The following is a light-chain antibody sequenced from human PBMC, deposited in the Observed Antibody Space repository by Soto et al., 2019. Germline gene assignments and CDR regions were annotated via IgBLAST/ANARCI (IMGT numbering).Light chain of an antibody. J-gene: IGKJ1*01. CDR2: GAS. Sequence: EIVLTQSPGTLSSSPGERVTLSCRASQSATSNYLAWYQQKPGQSPRLLIFGASIRDTGLPDSFSGGGSGTDFTLSISRLEPEDSAVYYCQQYGSPPGTFGQGTKVDIK. CDR1: QSATSNY. V-gene: IGKV3-20*01. CDR3: QQYGSPPGT.